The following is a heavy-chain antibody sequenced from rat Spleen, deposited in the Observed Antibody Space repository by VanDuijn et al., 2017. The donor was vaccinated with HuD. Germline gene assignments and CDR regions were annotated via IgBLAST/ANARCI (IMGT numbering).Heavy chain of an antibody. V-gene: IGHV5-19*01. CDR2: ISPSGGST. J-gene: IGHJ3*01. D-gene: IGHD1-10*01. Sequence: EVQLVASGGGLVQPGRSLKLSCAASGFTFSNYGMYWIRQAPTKGLEGVASISPSGGSTYYRDSVKGRFTIYRDNAKSTLYLQMDSLRSEDTATYYCATDRNKERFAYWGQGTLVTVSS. CDR3: ATDRNKERFAY. CDR1: GFTFSNYG.